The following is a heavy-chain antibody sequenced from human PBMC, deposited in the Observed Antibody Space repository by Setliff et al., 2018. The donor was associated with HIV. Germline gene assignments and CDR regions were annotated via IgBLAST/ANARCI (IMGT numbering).Heavy chain of an antibody. Sequence: LSLTCTVSGGSISSGDYYWSWIRQPPGKGLEWIGYIYYSGSTYYNPSLKSRVTISVDTSKNQFSLKLSSVTAADTAVYYCARLPRGSYLVYFDYWGQGTLVTVSS. D-gene: IGHD1-26*01. CDR3: ARLPRGSYLVYFDY. CDR1: GGSISSGDYY. CDR2: IYYSGST. V-gene: IGHV4-30-4*08. J-gene: IGHJ4*02.